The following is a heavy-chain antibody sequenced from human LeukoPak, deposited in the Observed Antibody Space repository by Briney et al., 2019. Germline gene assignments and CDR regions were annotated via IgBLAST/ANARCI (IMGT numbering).Heavy chain of an antibody. CDR2: ISSSSSYI. Sequence: GGSLRLSCAASGFTFSSYSMNWVRQAPGKGLEWVSSISSSSSYIYSADSGQGRFTISRDNAKNSLYLQMNSLRAEDTAVYYCARDQAYYYDSSGYYLDAFDIWGQGTMVTVSS. V-gene: IGHV3-21*01. CDR3: ARDQAYYYDSSGYYLDAFDI. J-gene: IGHJ3*02. CDR1: GFTFSSYS. D-gene: IGHD3-22*01.